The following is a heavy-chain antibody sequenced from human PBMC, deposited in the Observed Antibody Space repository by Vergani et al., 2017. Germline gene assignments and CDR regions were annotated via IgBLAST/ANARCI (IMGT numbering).Heavy chain of an antibody. V-gene: IGHV4-4*07. CDR1: GGSISSYY. J-gene: IGHJ6*03. CDR3: ARERDIVVVPAANPLSGRRNHYYYYYYMDV. D-gene: IGHD2-2*01. Sequence: QVQLQESGPGLVKPSETLSLTCTVSGGSISSYYWSWIRQPAGKGLEWIGRIYTSGSNNYNPSLKSRVTMSVDTSKNQFSLKLSSVTASDTAVYYCARERDIVVVPAANPLSGRRNHYYYYYYMDVWRKGTTVTVSS. CDR2: IYTSGSN.